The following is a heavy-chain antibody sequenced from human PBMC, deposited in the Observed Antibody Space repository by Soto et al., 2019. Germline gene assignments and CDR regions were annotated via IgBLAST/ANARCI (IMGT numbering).Heavy chain of an antibody. CDR2: IKSKTDGGTT. V-gene: IGHV3-15*01. D-gene: IGHD4-17*01. J-gene: IGHJ6*02. CDR1: GFTFGNAW. Sequence: GSLILSCAASGFTFGNAWMSWVRQAPGKGLEWVGRIKSKTDGGTTDYAAPVKGRFTISRDDSKNTLYLQMNSLKTENTAVYYCTTDYPVTTNTHYYYGMDVWGQGTTVTVSS. CDR3: TTDYPVTTNTHYYYGMDV.